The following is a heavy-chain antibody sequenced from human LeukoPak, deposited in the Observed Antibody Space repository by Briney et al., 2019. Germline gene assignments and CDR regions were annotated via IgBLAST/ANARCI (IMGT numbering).Heavy chain of an antibody. V-gene: IGHV1-2*02. CDR3: ATVYSSSWYGNWFDP. D-gene: IGHD6-13*01. CDR2: INPNSGGT. Sequence: ASVKVSCKASGYTFTGYYTHWVRQAPGQGLEWMGWINPNSGGTNYAQKFQGRVTMTRDTSISTAYMELSRLRSDDTAVYYCATVYSSSWYGNWFDPWGQGTLVTVSS. J-gene: IGHJ5*02. CDR1: GYTFTGYY.